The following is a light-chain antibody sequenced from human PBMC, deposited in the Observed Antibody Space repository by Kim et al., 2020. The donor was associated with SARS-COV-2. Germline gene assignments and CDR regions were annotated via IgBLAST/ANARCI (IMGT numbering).Light chain of an antibody. Sequence: ASGQTVRITCQADSLRSYYASWYQQKPGQAPVLVFYGKNNRPSAIPDRFSGSYSGNTASLTITAAQAEDEADYYCNSRESSANHWMFGGGTQLTVL. J-gene: IGLJ3*02. CDR3: NSRESSANHWM. CDR1: SLRSYY. V-gene: IGLV3-19*01. CDR2: GKN.